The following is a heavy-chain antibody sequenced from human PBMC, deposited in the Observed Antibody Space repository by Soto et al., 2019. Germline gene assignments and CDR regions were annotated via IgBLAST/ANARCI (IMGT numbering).Heavy chain of an antibody. V-gene: IGHV1-3*01. J-gene: IGHJ4*02. CDR2: INAGNGNT. CDR1: GYTFTSYA. CDR3: ASEVPFYYGSGSVDY. D-gene: IGHD3-10*01. Sequence: QVQLVQSGAEVKKPGASVKVSCKASGYTFTSYAMHWVRQAPGQRLEWMGWINAGNGNTKYSQKFQGRVTITRDTSASTAYMELSSLRSEVTAVYYCASEVPFYYGSGSVDYWGQGTLGTVSS.